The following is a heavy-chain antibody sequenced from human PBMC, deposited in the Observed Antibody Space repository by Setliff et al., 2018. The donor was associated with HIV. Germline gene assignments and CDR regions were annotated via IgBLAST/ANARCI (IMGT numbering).Heavy chain of an antibody. CDR3: ARWIVSGGSFPSFDS. J-gene: IGHJ4*02. D-gene: IGHD2-15*01. Sequence: SETLSLTCTVSGGSISSGSYYWSWIRQPAGKGLEWIGRIYTSGSTNYNPSLKSRVTISVDTSKNQFSLKLSSVTAADTALSYCARWIVSGGSFPSFDSWGQGTLVTVSS. V-gene: IGHV4-61*02. CDR2: IYTSGST. CDR1: GGSISSGSYY.